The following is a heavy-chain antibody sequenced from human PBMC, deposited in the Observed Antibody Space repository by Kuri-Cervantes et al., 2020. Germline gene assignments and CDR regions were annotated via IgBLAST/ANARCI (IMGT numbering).Heavy chain of an antibody. V-gene: IGHV3-21*05. D-gene: IGHD6-19*01. CDR1: GFTFSSYS. CDR2: ISSSSSYI. CDR3: ARRNRYSSQWDY. Sequence: LSLTCVGSGFTFSSYSMNWVRQAPGKGLEWVSYISSSSSYIYYADSVKGRFTISRDNAKNSLYLQMNSLRAEDTAVYYCARRNRYSSQWDYWGQGTLVTVSS. J-gene: IGHJ4*02.